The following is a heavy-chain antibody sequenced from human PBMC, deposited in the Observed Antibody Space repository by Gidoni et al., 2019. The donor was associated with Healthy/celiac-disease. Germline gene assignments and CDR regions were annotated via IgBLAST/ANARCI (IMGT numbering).Heavy chain of an antibody. J-gene: IGHJ6*02. Sequence: EVQLVESGGGLVQPGRSLRLSCAASGFTFDDYAMHWVRQAPGKGLEWVSGISWNSGSIGYADSVKGRFTISRDNAKNSLYLQMNSLRAEDTALYYCAKSGTSFYYGMDVWGQGTTVTVSS. V-gene: IGHV3-9*01. CDR1: GFTFDDYA. CDR2: ISWNSGSI. CDR3: AKSGTSFYYGMDV. D-gene: IGHD1-1*01.